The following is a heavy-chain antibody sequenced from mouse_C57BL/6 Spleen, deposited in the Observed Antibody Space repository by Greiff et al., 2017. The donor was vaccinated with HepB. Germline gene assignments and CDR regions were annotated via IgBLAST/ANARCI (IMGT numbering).Heavy chain of an antibody. CDR2: ISSGGSYT. CDR1: GFTFSSYG. V-gene: IGHV5-6*01. CDR3: ARHYDGYSHWYFDV. Sequence: EVKLVESGGDLVKPGGSLKLSCAASGFTFSSYGMSWVRQTPDKRLEWVATISSGGSYTYYPDSVKGRFTISRDNAKNTLYLQMSSLKSEDTAMYYCARHYDGYSHWYFDVWGTGTTVTVSS. J-gene: IGHJ1*03. D-gene: IGHD2-3*01.